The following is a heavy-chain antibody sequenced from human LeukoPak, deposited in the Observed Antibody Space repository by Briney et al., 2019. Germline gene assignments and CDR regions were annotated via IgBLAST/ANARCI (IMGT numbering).Heavy chain of an antibody. V-gene: IGHV1-2*02. CDR1: GNTFSGYY. CDR2: INPNSGAT. Sequence: GAAVNFSCKASGNTFSGYYMHWVRRAPGQGLEWMGWINPNSGATNYAQKFQGRVTMTRDTTITTAYMELSSLRSDDTAIFYCATGVNFDYWGQGTGVTVSS. CDR3: ATGVNFDY. J-gene: IGHJ4*02.